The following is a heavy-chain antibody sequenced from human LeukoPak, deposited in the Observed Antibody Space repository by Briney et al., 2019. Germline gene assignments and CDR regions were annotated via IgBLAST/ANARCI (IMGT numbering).Heavy chain of an antibody. Sequence: SSETLSLTCTVSGASISSYYWSWIRQPPGKGLEWIGYIYNSGSTNYNPSLKSRVTISLDTSKNQFSLKLSSVTAADTAVYYCARHKSGSFYSFDYRGQGTLVTVSS. CDR3: ARHKSGSFYSFDY. D-gene: IGHD1-26*01. CDR1: GASISSYY. V-gene: IGHV4-59*08. J-gene: IGHJ4*02. CDR2: IYNSGST.